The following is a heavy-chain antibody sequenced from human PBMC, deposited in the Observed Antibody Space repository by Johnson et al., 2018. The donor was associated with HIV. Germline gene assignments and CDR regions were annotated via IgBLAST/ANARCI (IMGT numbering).Heavy chain of an antibody. CDR2: IGTAGDT. V-gene: IGHV3-13*01. D-gene: IGHD3-22*01. J-gene: IGHJ3*02. Sequence: VQLVESGGGLVQPGGSLRLSCAASGFTFSCYDVHWVRQATGKGLEWVSPIGTAGDTYYPGSVKGRFTISRDNSKNTLYLQMNSLRAEDTAVYYCAREYYYDSSGYNAFDIWGQGTMVTVSS. CDR1: GFTFSCYD. CDR3: AREYYYDSSGYNAFDI.